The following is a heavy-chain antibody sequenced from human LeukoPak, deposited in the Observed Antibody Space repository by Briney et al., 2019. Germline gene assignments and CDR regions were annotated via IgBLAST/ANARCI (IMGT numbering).Heavy chain of an antibody. J-gene: IGHJ3*02. D-gene: IGHD3-22*01. V-gene: IGHV1-69*01. Sequence: SVKVSCKASGGTFSSYAISWVRQAPGQGLEWMGGIIPIFGTANYAQKFQGRVTITADEFTSTAYMELSSLRSEDTAVYYCASRIRITMIVVAYDAFDIWGQGTMVTVSS. CDR2: IIPIFGTA. CDR1: GGTFSSYA. CDR3: ASRIRITMIVVAYDAFDI.